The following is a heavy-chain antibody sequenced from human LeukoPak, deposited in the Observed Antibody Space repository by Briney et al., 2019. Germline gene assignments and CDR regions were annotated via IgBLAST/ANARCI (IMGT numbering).Heavy chain of an antibody. D-gene: IGHD3-10*01. CDR3: TRLFNYGFDY. V-gene: IGHV3-73*01. CDR2: ITTRTNTFAT. Sequence: GGSLRLSCSASGFTFSNFAIHWVRQASGKGLEWVGRITTRTNTFATAYAGSVKGRFTISRDDSKNMAYLEMNSLKTEDTAVYYCTRLFNYGFDYWGQGALVTVSS. J-gene: IGHJ4*02. CDR1: GFTFSNFA.